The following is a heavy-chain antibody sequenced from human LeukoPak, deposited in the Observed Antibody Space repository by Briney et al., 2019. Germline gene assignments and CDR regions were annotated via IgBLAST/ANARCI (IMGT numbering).Heavy chain of an antibody. CDR1: GFTFSSYG. Sequence: GGSLRLSCAASGFTFSSYGMHWVRQAPGKGLEWVAVIWYDGSNKYYADSVKGRFTISRDNSKNTLYLQMNSLRAEDTAVYYCARVDIVVVPTAFQHWGQGTLVTVSS. D-gene: IGHD2-2*01. V-gene: IGHV3-33*01. CDR3: ARVDIVVVPTAFQH. J-gene: IGHJ1*01. CDR2: IWYDGSNK.